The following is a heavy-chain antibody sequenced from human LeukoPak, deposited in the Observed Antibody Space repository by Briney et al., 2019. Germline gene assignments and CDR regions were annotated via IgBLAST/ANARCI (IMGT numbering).Heavy chain of an antibody. D-gene: IGHD5-18*01. Sequence: SVKVSCKASGGTFSSYAISWVRQAPGQGLEWMGRIIPILGIANYAQKFQGRVTITADKSTSTAYMELSSLRSEDTAVYYCARGAVSGYGDYWGQGTLVTVSS. CDR1: GGTFSSYA. CDR3: ARGAVSGYGDY. V-gene: IGHV1-69*04. CDR2: IIPILGIA. J-gene: IGHJ4*02.